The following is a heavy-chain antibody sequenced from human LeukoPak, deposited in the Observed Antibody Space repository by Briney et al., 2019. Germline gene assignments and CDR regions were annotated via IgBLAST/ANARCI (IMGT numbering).Heavy chain of an antibody. CDR3: AGGTGWLIDY. V-gene: IGHV3-23*01. CDR2: ISGSGGST. J-gene: IGHJ4*02. CDR1: GFTFSSYA. Sequence: GGSLRLSCAASGFTFSSYAMSWVRQAPGKGLEWVSAISGSGGSTYYADSVKGRFTISRDNSKNSLYLQMNSLRAEDTAVYYCAGGTGWLIDYWGQGTLVTVSS. D-gene: IGHD6-19*01.